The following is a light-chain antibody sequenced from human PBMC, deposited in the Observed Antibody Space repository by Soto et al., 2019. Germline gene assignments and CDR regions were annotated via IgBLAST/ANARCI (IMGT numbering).Light chain of an antibody. CDR2: AAS. V-gene: IGKV1-39*01. Sequence: DIQMTQSPSSLSASVGDRVTITCRASQSISSYLNWYQQKPGKAPKLLIYAASSLQSGVPSRLSGSGSGTDFTLTISSLQPEDFATYYCQQSYSTRLFTFGPGTKVDIK. CDR1: QSISSY. J-gene: IGKJ3*01. CDR3: QQSYSTRLFT.